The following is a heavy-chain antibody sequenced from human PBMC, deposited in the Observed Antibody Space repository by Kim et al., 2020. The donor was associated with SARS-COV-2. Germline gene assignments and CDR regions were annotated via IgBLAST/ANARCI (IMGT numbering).Heavy chain of an antibody. CDR2: ISAYNGNT. D-gene: IGHD3-10*01. CDR1: GYTFTSYG. Sequence: ASVKVSCKASGYTFTSYGISWVRQAPGQGLEWMGWISAYNGNTNYAQKLQGRVTMTTDTSTSTAYMELRSLRSDDTAVYYCARSTGILWFGEYSLDYWGQGTLVTVSS. V-gene: IGHV1-18*01. CDR3: ARSTGILWFGEYSLDY. J-gene: IGHJ4*02.